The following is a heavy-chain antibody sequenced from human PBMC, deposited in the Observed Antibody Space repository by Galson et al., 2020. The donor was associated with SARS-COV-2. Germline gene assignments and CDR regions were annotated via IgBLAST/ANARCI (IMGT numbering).Heavy chain of an antibody. Sequence: SGPTLVKPTQTLTLTCNFSGLSLSTSGVGVGWIRQPPGKALEWLALINWDDEKHHSPTLKSRLTITKDTSKNQVVHTMTNTDPVDTATYYCAHRRGIAAGYYGMDVWGQGTTVTVSS. CDR1: GLSLSTSGVG. V-gene: IGHV2-5*02. D-gene: IGHD6-13*01. J-gene: IGHJ6*02. CDR3: AHRRGIAAGYYGMDV. CDR2: INWDDEK.